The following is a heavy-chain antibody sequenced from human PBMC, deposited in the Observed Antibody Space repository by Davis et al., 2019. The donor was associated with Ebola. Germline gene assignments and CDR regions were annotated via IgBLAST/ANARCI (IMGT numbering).Heavy chain of an antibody. D-gene: IGHD2-2*01. CDR1: GGTFSSYA. J-gene: IGHJ4*02. V-gene: IGHV1-69*13. CDR3: ARDEPNIVVVPAAMSY. Sequence: SVKVSCKASGGTFSSYAISWVRQAPGQGLEWMGGIIPIFGTANYAQKFQGRVTITADESTSTAYMELSSLRSEDTAVYYCARDEPNIVVVPAAMSYWGQGTLVTVSS. CDR2: IIPIFGTA.